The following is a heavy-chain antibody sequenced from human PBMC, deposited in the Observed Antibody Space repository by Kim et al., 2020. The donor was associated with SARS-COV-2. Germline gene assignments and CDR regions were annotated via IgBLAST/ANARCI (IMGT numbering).Heavy chain of an antibody. CDR3: ARDVSRGAIYYGMDV. Sequence: QKFQDIVTMTRDTSTSTVYMELSSLRSEDTAVYYCARDVSRGAIYYGMDVWGQGTSVTVSS. J-gene: IGHJ6*02. V-gene: IGHV1-46*01. D-gene: IGHD1-26*01.